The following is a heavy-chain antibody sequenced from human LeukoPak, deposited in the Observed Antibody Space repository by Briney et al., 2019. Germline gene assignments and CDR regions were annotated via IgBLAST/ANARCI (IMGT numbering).Heavy chain of an antibody. CDR1: GFTFRSYG. CDR2: ISSNGGST. CDR3: ARQVGVDDAFDI. V-gene: IGHV3-64*01. Sequence: PGGSLRLSCAASGFTFRSYGMHWVRQAPGKGLEYVAAISSNGGSTDYANSVKGRFTISRDNSKNTLYLQMGSLRAEDMAVYYCARQVGVDDAFDIWGQGTKVTVSS. J-gene: IGHJ3*02. D-gene: IGHD1-26*01.